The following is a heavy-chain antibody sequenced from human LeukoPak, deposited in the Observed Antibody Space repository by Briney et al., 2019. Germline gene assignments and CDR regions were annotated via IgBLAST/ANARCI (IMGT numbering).Heavy chain of an antibody. CDR3: VKDRVTWGTVFLDY. CDR1: GYTFTNYH. J-gene: IGHJ4*02. D-gene: IGHD3-16*01. CDR2: VSTNDGNT. Sequence: ASVKVSCKASGYTFTNYHIAWVRQAPGQGLEWMGWVSTNDGNTVYAQRLQGRVTMTTDTSTSVGYMELRSLTSDDTAVYYCVKDRVTWGTVFLDYWGQGTLVTVSS. V-gene: IGHV1-18*01.